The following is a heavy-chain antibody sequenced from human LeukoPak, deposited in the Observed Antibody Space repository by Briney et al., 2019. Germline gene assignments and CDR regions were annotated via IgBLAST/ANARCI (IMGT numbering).Heavy chain of an antibody. CDR3: ARDPGVGATHFDY. CDR2: INPNSGGT. V-gene: IGHV1-2*02. J-gene: IGHJ4*02. D-gene: IGHD1-26*01. CDR1: GYTFTGYY. Sequence: ASVKVSCKASGYTFTGYYMHWVRQAPAQGLEWMGWINPNSGGTNYAQKFQGRVTMTRDTSISTAYMELSRLRSDDTAVYYCARDPGVGATHFDYWGQGTLVTVSS.